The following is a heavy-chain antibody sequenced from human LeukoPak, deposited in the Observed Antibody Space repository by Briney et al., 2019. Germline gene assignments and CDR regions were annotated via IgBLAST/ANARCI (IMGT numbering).Heavy chain of an antibody. CDR3: ARSPTLYYYDSSGYWLDP. CDR1: GGSISSSSYY. CDR2: IYYSGST. Sequence: SETLSLTCTVSGGSISSSSYYWGWIRQPPGKGLEWIGSIYYSGSTYYNPSLKSRVTISVDTSKNQFSLKLSSVTAADTAVYYCARSPTLYYYDSSGYWLDPWGQGTLVTVSS. V-gene: IGHV4-39*07. J-gene: IGHJ5*02. D-gene: IGHD3-22*01.